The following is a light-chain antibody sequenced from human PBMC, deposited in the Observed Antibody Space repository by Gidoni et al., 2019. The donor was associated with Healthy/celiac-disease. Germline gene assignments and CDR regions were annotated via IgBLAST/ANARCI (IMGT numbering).Light chain of an antibody. Sequence: VLTHSPATLSLSPGERATLSCRASQSVSSYLAWYQQKPGQAPRLLIYDASNRATGIPARFSGSGSGTDFTLTISSLESEDFAVYYCQQRSNWPRTFGQGTKVEIK. CDR1: QSVSSY. V-gene: IGKV3-11*01. J-gene: IGKJ1*01. CDR2: DAS. CDR3: QQRSNWPRT.